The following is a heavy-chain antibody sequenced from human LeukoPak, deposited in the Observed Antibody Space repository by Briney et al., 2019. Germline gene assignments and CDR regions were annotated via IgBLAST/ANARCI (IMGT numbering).Heavy chain of an antibody. CDR2: IKLDGSET. CDR1: GFTFSSYW. Sequence: GGSLRLSCAASGFTFSSYWMSWVRQAPGKGLEWVANIKLDGSETYYVDSVKGRFTISRDNAKNSLYLQLNSLRAEDTAVHYCATLVYGDGFDSWGQGTLVTVSS. CDR3: ATLVYGDGFDS. V-gene: IGHV3-7*01. D-gene: IGHD4-17*01. J-gene: IGHJ4*02.